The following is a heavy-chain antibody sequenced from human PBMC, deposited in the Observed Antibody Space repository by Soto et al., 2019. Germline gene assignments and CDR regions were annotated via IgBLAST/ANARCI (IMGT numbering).Heavy chain of an antibody. CDR2: IYTAGNT. CDR3: AGAWQVRDALAI. Sequence: GGSLRLSCTASGFTVSTYYINWVRQAPGKGLEWVSVIYTAGNTYYADSVKGRFTISRDNSKNMVFLQMSGLTAEDTALYYCAGAWQVRDALAIWGLGTMVTVSS. V-gene: IGHV3-66*01. CDR1: GFTVSTYY. J-gene: IGHJ3*02.